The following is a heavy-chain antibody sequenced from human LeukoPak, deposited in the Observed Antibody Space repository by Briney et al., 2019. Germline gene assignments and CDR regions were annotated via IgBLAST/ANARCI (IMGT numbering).Heavy chain of an antibody. CDR3: ARHVFASHSEYCSGGSCYSRWFDP. CDR2: IYPGDSDT. D-gene: IGHD2-15*01. J-gene: IGHJ5*02. CDR1: GYSFTSYW. Sequence: GESLKISCKGSGYSFTSYWIGWVRQLPGEGLEWMGIIYPGDSDTRYSPSFQGQVTISADKSISTAYLQWSSLKASDTAMYYCARHVFASHSEYCSGGSCYSRWFDPWGQGTLVTVSS. V-gene: IGHV5-51*01.